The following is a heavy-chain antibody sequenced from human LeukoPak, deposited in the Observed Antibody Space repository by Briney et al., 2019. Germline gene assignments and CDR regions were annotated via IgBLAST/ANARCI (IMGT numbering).Heavy chain of an antibody. CDR2: IYYSGST. J-gene: IGHJ4*02. D-gene: IGHD2-15*01. CDR3: ARGLLGYCRGGSCLYYFDY. Sequence: PSESLSLTCTVSGGSISSYYWSWIRQPPGKGLEWIGYIYYSGSTNHNPSLKSRVTISVDTSKNQFSLKLSSVTAADTAVYYCARGLLGYCRGGSCLYYFDYWGQGTLVTVSS. CDR1: GGSISSYY. V-gene: IGHV4-59*08.